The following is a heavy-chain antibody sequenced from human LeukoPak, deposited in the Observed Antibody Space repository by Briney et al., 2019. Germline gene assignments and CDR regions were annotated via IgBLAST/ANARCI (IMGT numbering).Heavy chain of an antibody. J-gene: IGHJ4*02. V-gene: IGHV1-2*02. CDR2: ISSDSGAT. D-gene: IGHD2-21*01. CDR1: GCIFSFYY. CDR3: VSLAGGNSDVASSDY. Sequence: ASVPVTLKYSGCIFSFYYTHWVRQPPARGLEWMGWISSDSGATKLAQKIQGRVTLTRDTSISTAYVELSKLASDDTGVYDCVSLAGGNSDVASSDYWGQGTLVIVSS.